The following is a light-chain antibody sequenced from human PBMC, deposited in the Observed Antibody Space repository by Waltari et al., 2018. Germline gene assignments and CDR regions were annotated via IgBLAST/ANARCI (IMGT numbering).Light chain of an antibody. J-gene: IGLJ2*01. Sequence: QSALTQPASVSGSPGQSVTIFCAGTSNYVCGYNSVPGYQTPPGQAPRVIIYDVSDRPSGVSDRFSGSKSGNTASLTISGLRAEDEADYYCSSQSSNDVVLFGGGTKLTVL. V-gene: IGLV2-14*01. CDR1: SNYVCGYNS. CDR3: SSQSSNDVVL. CDR2: DVS.